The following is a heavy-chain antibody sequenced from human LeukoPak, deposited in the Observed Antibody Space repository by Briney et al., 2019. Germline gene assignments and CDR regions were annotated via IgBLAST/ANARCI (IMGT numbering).Heavy chain of an antibody. CDR1: GXSISSSSYY. CDR2: IYYSGST. CDR3: ASSPGGTGAFDI. D-gene: IGHD1-1*01. V-gene: IGHV4-39*07. Sequence: SETLSLTCTVSGXSISSSSYYWGWIRQPPGKGLGWIGSIYYSGSTYYNPSLKSRVTISVDTSKNQFSLKLASVTAADTAVYYCASSPGGTGAFDIWGQGTKVTVS. J-gene: IGHJ3*02.